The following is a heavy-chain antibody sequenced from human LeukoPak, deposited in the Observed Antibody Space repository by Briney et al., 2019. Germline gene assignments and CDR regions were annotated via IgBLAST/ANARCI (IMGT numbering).Heavy chain of an antibody. Sequence: GASVKVSCKASGGTFSSYAISWVRQAPGQGLEWMGRIIPILGIANYAQKFQGRVTITADKSTSTAYMELSSLRAEDTAVYYCARALIAVAGTKEFYFDYWGQGTLVTVSS. CDR1: GGTFSSYA. CDR2: IIPILGIA. J-gene: IGHJ4*02. D-gene: IGHD6-19*01. V-gene: IGHV1-69*04. CDR3: ARALIAVAGTKEFYFDY.